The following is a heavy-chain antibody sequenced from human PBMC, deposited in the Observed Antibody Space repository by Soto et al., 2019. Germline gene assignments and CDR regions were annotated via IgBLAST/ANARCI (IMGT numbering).Heavy chain of an antibody. J-gene: IGHJ4*02. CDR1: GFTFSTYS. V-gene: IGHV3-48*01. D-gene: IGHD2-2*01. CDR2: ISSSSSTI. Sequence: EVQLVESGGGLVQPGGSLRLSCVASGFTFSTYSMNWVRQFPGKGLEWVSYISSSSSTIYYADSVKGRFTISRDNSKNSLYLQMDSLRAEDTAVYYCASGWTTSQLLWASDYWGQGTLVTVSS. CDR3: ASGWTTSQLLWASDY.